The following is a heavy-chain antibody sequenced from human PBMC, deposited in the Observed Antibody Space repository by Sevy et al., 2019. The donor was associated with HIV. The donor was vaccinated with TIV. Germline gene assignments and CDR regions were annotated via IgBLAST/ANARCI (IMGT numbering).Heavy chain of an antibody. D-gene: IGHD5-12*01. CDR2: ISSSSSTI. Sequence: GGSLRLSCAASGFTFSSYSMNWVRQAPGKGLEWVSYISSSSSTIYYADSVKGGFTISRDNAKNSLYLQMNSLRDEDTAVYYCARNPPRDDYAFDYWGQGTLVTVSS. CDR3: ARNPPRDDYAFDY. CDR1: GFTFSSYS. V-gene: IGHV3-48*02. J-gene: IGHJ4*02.